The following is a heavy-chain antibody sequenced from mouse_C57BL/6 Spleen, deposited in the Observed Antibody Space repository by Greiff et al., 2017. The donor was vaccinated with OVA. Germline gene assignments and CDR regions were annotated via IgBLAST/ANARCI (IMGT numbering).Heavy chain of an antibody. CDR2: ISYDGSN. CDR1: GYSITSGYY. D-gene: IGHD1-1*01. Sequence: VQLKESGPGLVKPSQSLSLTCSVTGYSITSGYYWNWIRQFPGNKLEWMGYISYDGSNNYNPSLKNRISITRDTSKNQFFLKLNSVTTEDTATYYCARGFITTVVSYYFDYWGQGTTLTVSS. J-gene: IGHJ2*01. CDR3: ARGFITTVVSYYFDY. V-gene: IGHV3-6*01.